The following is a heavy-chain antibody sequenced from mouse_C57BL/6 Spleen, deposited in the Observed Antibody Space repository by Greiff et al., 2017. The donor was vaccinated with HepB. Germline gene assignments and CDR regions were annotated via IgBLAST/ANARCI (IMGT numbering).Heavy chain of an antibody. CDR1: GFTFTDYY. CDR3: AREDNGSSDY. J-gene: IGHJ2*01. Sequence: EVQLVESGGGLVQPGGSLSLSCAASGFTFTDYYMSWVRQPPGKALEWLGFIRNKANGYTTEYSASVKGRFTISRDKSQSILYLQMNALRAEDSAAYYGAREDNGSSDYWGQGTTLTVSS. D-gene: IGHD1-1*01. CDR2: IRNKANGYTT. V-gene: IGHV7-3*01.